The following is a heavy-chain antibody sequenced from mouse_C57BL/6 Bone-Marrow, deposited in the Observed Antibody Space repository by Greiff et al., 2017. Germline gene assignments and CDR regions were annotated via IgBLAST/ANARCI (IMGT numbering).Heavy chain of an antibody. CDR3: ARHFYYDSSYWYFEG. J-gene: IGHJ1*03. V-gene: IGHV5-12*01. CDR2: ISNGGGST. Sequence: EVQLVESGGGLVQPGGSLKLSCAASGFTFSDYYMYWVRQTPEKRLEWVAYISNGGGSTYYTDTVKGRFTISGDNATNTRYLQISSLKSEDTAMYYCARHFYYDSSYWYFEGRGTGTTVTAS. D-gene: IGHD1-1*01. CDR1: GFTFSDYY.